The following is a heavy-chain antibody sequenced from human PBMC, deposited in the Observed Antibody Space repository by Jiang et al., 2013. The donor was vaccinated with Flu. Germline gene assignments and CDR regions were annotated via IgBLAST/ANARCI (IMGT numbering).Heavy chain of an antibody. J-gene: IGHJ4*02. CDR3: ARLVQPPSDY. CDR1: GGSFSGYY. CDR2: INHSGST. D-gene: IGHD3-10*01. Sequence: LLKPSETLSLTCAVYGGSFSGYYWSWIRQPPGKGLEWIGEINHSGSTNYNPSLKSRVTISVDTSKNQFSLKLSSVTAADTAVYYCARLVQPPSDYWGQGTLVTVSS. V-gene: IGHV4-34*01.